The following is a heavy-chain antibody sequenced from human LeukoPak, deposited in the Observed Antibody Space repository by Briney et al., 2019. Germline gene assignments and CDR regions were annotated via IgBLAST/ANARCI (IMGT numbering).Heavy chain of an antibody. D-gene: IGHD3-10*01. Sequence: PGGSLRLSCAASGFTFSSYGMSWVRQAPGKGLEWVSAISGSGGSTYYADSVKGRFTISRDNSKNTLYLQMNSLRAEDTAVYYCAKGNYYGSGSYPDYFDYWGQGTLVTVSS. CDR3: AKGNYYGSGSYPDYFDY. CDR2: ISGSGGST. V-gene: IGHV3-23*01. CDR1: GFTFSSYG. J-gene: IGHJ4*02.